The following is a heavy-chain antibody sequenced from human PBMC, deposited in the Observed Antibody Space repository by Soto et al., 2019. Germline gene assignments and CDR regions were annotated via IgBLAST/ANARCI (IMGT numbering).Heavy chain of an antibody. J-gene: IGHJ4*02. CDR3: ARVPWYYYDSSGYYDN. D-gene: IGHD3-22*01. CDR2: INPNNGGT. V-gene: IGHV1-2*02. Sequence: ASVKVSCKASGYTFTGYYMHWVRQAPGQGLEWMGWINPNNGGTNYAQKLQGRVTMTTDTSTSTAYMELRSLRSDDTAVYYCARVPWYYYDSSGYYDNWGQGTLVTVSS. CDR1: GYTFTGYY.